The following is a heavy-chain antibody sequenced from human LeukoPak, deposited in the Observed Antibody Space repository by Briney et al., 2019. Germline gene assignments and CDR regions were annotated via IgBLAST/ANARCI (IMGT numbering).Heavy chain of an antibody. CDR1: GFTFSSYS. CDR3: ARALHYGSGSLNAFDI. CDR2: ISSSKSYI. V-gene: IGHV3-21*01. Sequence: PGGSLRLSCAASGFTFSSYSMNWVRQAPGKGLEWVSSISSSKSYIYYADSVKGRFTISRDNAKNSLYLQMNSLRAEDTAVYYCARALHYGSGSLNAFDIWGQGTMVTVSS. J-gene: IGHJ3*02. D-gene: IGHD3-10*01.